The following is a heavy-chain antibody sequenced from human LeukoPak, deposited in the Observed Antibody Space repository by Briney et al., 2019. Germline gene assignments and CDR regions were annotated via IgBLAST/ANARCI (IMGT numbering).Heavy chain of an antibody. CDR1: GFTFSSYG. Sequence: GGSLRLSCAASGFTFSSYGMHWVRQAPGKGLEWVSAISGSGGSTYYADSVKGRFTISRDNSKNTLYLQMNSLRAEDTAVYYCAKSRRLWFGELLLREYYFDYWGQGTLVTVSS. CDR2: ISGSGGST. CDR3: AKSRRLWFGELLLREYYFDY. J-gene: IGHJ4*02. D-gene: IGHD3-10*01. V-gene: IGHV3-23*01.